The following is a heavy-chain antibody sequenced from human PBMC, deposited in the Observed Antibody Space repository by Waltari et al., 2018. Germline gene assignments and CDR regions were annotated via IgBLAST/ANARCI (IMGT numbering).Heavy chain of an antibody. V-gene: IGHV4-39*07. D-gene: IGHD2-2*01. CDR1: GGSISSSSYY. CDR2: IYYSGST. CDR3: ARALGYCCSTSCYGSFDY. J-gene: IGHJ4*02. Sequence: QLQLQESGPGLVKPSETLSLTCTVSGGSISSSSYYWGWIRQPPGKGLEWIGSIYYSGSTYYNPSLKSRVTISVDTSKNQFSLKLSSVTAADTAVYYCARALGYCCSTSCYGSFDYWGQGTLVTVSS.